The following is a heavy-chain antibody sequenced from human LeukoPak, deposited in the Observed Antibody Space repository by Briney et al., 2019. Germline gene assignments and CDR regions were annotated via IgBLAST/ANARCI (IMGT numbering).Heavy chain of an antibody. CDR3: AREPRRFGD. J-gene: IGHJ4*02. Sequence: ASVKVSCKASGYTFTSYAMHWVRQAPGQRLEWMGWINAGNGNTKYSQKFQGRVTMTSDTSINTAYMELSSLRSEDTAVYYCAREPRRFGDWAQGTLVTVSS. CDR1: GYTFTSYA. D-gene: IGHD3-10*01. CDR2: INAGNGNT. V-gene: IGHV1-3*01.